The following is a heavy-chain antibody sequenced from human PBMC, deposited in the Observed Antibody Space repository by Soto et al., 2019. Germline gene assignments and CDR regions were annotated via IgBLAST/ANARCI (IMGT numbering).Heavy chain of an antibody. CDR3: AKMGFVLMELYYFHQ. J-gene: IGHJ4*01. Sequence: GGSLRLSCTASGFTFSSYAMSWVRQAPGKELEWVSTISGNSGKTNYAESVKGRFSISRDNSKNTVHLQLDSLRAEDTAVYFCAKMGFVLMELYYFHQWRHGTLVTXS. CDR1: GFTFSSYA. V-gene: IGHV3-23*01. D-gene: IGHD2-8*01. CDR2: ISGNSGKT.